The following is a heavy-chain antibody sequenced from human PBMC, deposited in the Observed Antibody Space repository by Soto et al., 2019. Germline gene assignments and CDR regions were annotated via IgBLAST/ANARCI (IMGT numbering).Heavy chain of an antibody. J-gene: IGHJ4*02. D-gene: IGHD2-2*01. Sequence: GESLKISCKGSGYSFTSYWISWVRQMPGKGLEWMGRIDPSDSYTNYSPSFQGHVTISADKSISTAYLQWSSLKASDTAMYYCASSPVYCSSTSCSDCWGQGTLVTVSS. CDR2: IDPSDSYT. CDR3: ASSPVYCSSTSCSDC. V-gene: IGHV5-10-1*01. CDR1: GYSFTSYW.